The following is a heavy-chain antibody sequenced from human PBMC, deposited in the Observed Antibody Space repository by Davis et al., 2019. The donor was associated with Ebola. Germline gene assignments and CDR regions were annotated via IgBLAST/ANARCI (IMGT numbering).Heavy chain of an antibody. D-gene: IGHD1-26*01. V-gene: IGHV3-33*08. J-gene: IGHJ3*02. Sequence: PGGSLRLSCAASGFTFSSYGMHWVRQAPGKGLEWVAVIWYDGSNKYYADSVKGRFTISRDNSKNTLYLQMNSLRAEDTAVYYCASLPVGRQRNSGDDAFDIWGQGTMVTVSS. CDR2: IWYDGSNK. CDR3: ASLPVGRQRNSGDDAFDI. CDR1: GFTFSSYG.